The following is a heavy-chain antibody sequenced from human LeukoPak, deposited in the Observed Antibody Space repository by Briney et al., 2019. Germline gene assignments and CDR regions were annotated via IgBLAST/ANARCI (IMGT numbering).Heavy chain of an antibody. Sequence: GGSLRLSCAASGFTFSSYGMHWVRQAPGKGLEWVAFIRYDGSNKYYADSVKGRFTISRDNSKNTLYLQMNSLRAEDTAVYYCAKLRTRPSFAVFGEDYWGQGTLVTVSS. CDR1: GFTFSSYG. CDR2: IRYDGSNK. V-gene: IGHV3-30*02. J-gene: IGHJ4*02. D-gene: IGHD3-3*01. CDR3: AKLRTRPSFAVFGEDY.